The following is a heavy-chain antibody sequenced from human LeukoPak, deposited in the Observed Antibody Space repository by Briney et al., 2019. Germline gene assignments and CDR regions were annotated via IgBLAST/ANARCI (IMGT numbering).Heavy chain of an antibody. J-gene: IGHJ4*02. V-gene: IGHV1-69*05. D-gene: IGHD3-22*01. CDR1: GGTFSSYA. CDR3: ARDYSYDSSGPLDY. CDR2: IIPIFGTA. Sequence: SVKVSCXASGGTFSSYAISWVRLAPGQGLEWMGRIIPIFGTANYAQKFQGRVTITTDESTSTAYMELSSLRSEDTAVYYCARDYSYDSSGPLDYWGQGTLVTVSS.